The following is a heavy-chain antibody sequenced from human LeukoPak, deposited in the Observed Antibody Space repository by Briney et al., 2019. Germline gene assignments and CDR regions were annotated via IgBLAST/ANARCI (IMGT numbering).Heavy chain of an antibody. CDR2: ITNNGDRT. CDR1: GFTFSSYA. CDR3: AKALDGGEWLLRSLDY. V-gene: IGHV3-23*01. Sequence: GGSLRLSCAASGFTFSSYAMSWVRQAPGRGLEWVSVITNNGDRTYYADSVKGRFTISRDNSKKTLYLQMKSLRGEDTAVYYCAKALDGGEWLLRSLDYWGQGNLVTVSS. J-gene: IGHJ4*02. D-gene: IGHD3-3*01.